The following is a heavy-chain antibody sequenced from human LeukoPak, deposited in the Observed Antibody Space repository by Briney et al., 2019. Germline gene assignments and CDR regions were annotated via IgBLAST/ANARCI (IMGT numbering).Heavy chain of an antibody. CDR1: GFTFSSYA. CDR2: NSGSGGST. J-gene: IGHJ6*03. CDR3: ARHYDSSGYPSYYYYYMDV. D-gene: IGHD3-22*01. Sequence: GGSLRLSCAASGFTFSSYAMSWVRQAPGKGLEWVSANSGSGGSTYYADSVKGRFTISRDNSKNTLYLQMNSLRAEDTAVYYCARHYDSSGYPSYYYYYMDVWGKGTTVTVSS. V-gene: IGHV3-23*01.